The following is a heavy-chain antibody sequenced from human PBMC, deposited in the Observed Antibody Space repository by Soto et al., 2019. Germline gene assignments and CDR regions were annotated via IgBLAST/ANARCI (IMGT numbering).Heavy chain of an antibody. CDR2: IIPIFGTA. Sequence: SVKVSCKASGGTFSSYAISWVRQAPGQGLEWMGGIIPIFGTANYAQKFQGRVTITADESTSTAYMELSSLRSEDTAVYYCARETLVGQIEHYCGMDVWGQGTRRTVS. J-gene: IGHJ6*02. D-gene: IGHD2-2*01. CDR1: GGTFSSYA. V-gene: IGHV1-69*13. CDR3: ARETLVGQIEHYCGMDV.